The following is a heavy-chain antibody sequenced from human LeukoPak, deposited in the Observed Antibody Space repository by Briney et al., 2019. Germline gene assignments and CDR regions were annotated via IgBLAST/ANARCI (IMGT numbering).Heavy chain of an antibody. Sequence: SETLSLTCTVSSGSISSISYYWGWIRQPPGKGLEWIGSFFYSGNTYYNPSLKSRVTISVDTSKSQFSLRLSSVTAADTAVYYCARSPNYGYSIDYWGQGTLVTVSS. V-gene: IGHV4-39*01. J-gene: IGHJ4*02. CDR2: FFYSGNT. CDR1: SGSISSISYY. CDR3: ARSPNYGYSIDY. D-gene: IGHD3-10*01.